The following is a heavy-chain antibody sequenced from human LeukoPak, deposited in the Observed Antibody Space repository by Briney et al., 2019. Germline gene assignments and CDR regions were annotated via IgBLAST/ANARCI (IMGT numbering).Heavy chain of an antibody. J-gene: IGHJ3*02. CDR3: ARRRPDAFDI. V-gene: IGHV4-59*08. Sequence: SETLSLTCTVSGGSISGSSWSWIRQPPGEGLEWIGYFYDSGNTNYNPSLKSRVTISVDTSKNQLSLKPSSVTAADTAVYYCARRRPDAFDIWGQGTMVTVSS. CDR1: GGSISGSS. D-gene: IGHD6-6*01. CDR2: FYDSGNT.